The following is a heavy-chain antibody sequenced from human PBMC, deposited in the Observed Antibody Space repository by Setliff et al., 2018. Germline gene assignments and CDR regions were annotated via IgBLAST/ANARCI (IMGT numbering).Heavy chain of an antibody. J-gene: IGHJ6*03. D-gene: IGHD3-22*01. V-gene: IGHV3-30*07. CDR1: GFSFSTYT. CDR2: ISADGANE. Sequence: PGGSLRLSCVASGFSFSTYTVHWVRQAPGKGLEWISADGANEYYADSVKGRFTISSDNAKNSVYLQVNSLRAEDTAVYYCATNPPKGPSGGYYYDDPHYXXMDVWGKGTTVTVSS. CDR3: ATNPPKGPSGGYYYDDPHYXXMDV.